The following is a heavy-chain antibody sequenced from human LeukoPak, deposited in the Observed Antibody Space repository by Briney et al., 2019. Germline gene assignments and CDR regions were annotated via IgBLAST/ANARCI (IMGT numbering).Heavy chain of an antibody. CDR1: GFTFSSYG. CDR3: AKDRGYCSGGSCYYFDY. CDR2: IRYDGSNK. J-gene: IGHJ4*02. Sequence: GGSLRPSCAASGFTFSSYGMHWVRQAPGKGLEWVAFIRYDGSNKYYADSVKGRFTISRDNSKNTLYLQMNSLRAEDTAVYYCAKDRGYCSGGSCYYFDYWGQGTLVTVSS. V-gene: IGHV3-30*02. D-gene: IGHD2-15*01.